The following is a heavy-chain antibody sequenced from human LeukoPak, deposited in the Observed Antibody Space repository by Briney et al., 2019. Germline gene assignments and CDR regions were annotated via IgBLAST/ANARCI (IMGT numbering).Heavy chain of an antibody. CDR3: ARATYSSGWGTSDY. J-gene: IGHJ4*02. D-gene: IGHD6-19*01. CDR1: GGSISSYY. V-gene: IGHV4-59*01. CDR2: IYYSGST. Sequence: SETLSLTCTVSGGSISSYYWSWIRQPPGKGLEVIGYIYYSGSTNYNPSLQSRVTISVDTSKNQFSLKLSSVTAADTAVYYCARATYSSGWGTSDYWGQGTLVTVSS.